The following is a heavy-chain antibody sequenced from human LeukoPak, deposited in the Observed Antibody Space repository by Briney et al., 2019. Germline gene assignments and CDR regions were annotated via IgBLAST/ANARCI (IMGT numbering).Heavy chain of an antibody. V-gene: IGHV3-66*01. CDR3: ARFITMVRGRGFDY. D-gene: IGHD3-10*01. Sequence: PGGPLRLSCAASGFTVSSNYMSWVRQAPGKGLEWVSVIYSGGSTYYADSVKGRFTISRDNSKNTLYLQMNSLRAEDTAVYYCARFITMVRGRGFDYWGQGTLVTVSS. J-gene: IGHJ4*02. CDR1: GFTVSSNY. CDR2: IYSGGST.